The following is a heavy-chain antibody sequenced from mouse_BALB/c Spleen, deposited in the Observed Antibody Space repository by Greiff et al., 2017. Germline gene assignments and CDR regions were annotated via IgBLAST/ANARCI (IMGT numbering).Heavy chain of an antibody. J-gene: IGHJ1*01. CDR3: AREGYGNYWYFDV. D-gene: IGHD2-1*01. V-gene: IGHV1-63*02. CDR1: GYTFTNYW. Sequence: QVQLQQSGAELVRPGTSVKISCKASGYTFTNYWLGWVKQRPGHGLEWIGDIYPGGGYTNYNEKFKGKATLTADTSSSTAYMQLSSLTSEDSAVYCCAREGYGNYWYFDVWGAGTTVTVSS. CDR2: IYPGGGYT.